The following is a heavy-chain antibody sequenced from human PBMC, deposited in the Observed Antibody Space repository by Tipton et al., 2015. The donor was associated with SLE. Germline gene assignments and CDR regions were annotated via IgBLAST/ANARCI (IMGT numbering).Heavy chain of an antibody. CDR3: ARVMGPGQAFDI. J-gene: IGHJ3*02. D-gene: IGHD5-24*01. V-gene: IGHV4-59*12. Sequence: TLSLTCTVSGGSINSYYCSWIRQPPGNGLEWVGYVYYSGSTYYNPSLESRATISVDTSNNQFSLKLTSVTAADTAVYYCARVMGPGQAFDIWGQGAMVTVAS. CDR1: GGSINSYY. CDR2: VYYSGST.